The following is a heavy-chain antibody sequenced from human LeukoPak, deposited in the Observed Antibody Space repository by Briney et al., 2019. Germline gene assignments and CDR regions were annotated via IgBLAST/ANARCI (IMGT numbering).Heavy chain of an antibody. D-gene: IGHD2-15*01. J-gene: IGHJ5*02. CDR3: ARAFPGYCSGGSCYWWFDP. V-gene: IGHV4-34*01. Sequence: PSETLSLTCAVYGGSFSGYYWSWIRQPPGEGLEWIGEINHSGSTNYNPSLKSRVTISVDTSKNQFSLKLSSVTAADTAVYYCARAFPGYCSGGSCYWWFDPWGQGTLVTVSS. CDR1: GGSFSGYY. CDR2: INHSGST.